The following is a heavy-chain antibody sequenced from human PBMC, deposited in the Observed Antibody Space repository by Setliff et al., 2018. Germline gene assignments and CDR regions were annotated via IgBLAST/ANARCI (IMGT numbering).Heavy chain of an antibody. CDR2: IRSKANSYAT. V-gene: IGHV3-73*01. Sequence: GGSLRLSCAASGFTFSGSAMHWVRQASGKGLEWVGRIRSKANSYATAYAASVKGRFTISRDNAKNSLYLQMNSLRVEDTAMYYCVGGREWLPDYWGQGTRVTVSS. CDR1: GFTFSGSA. D-gene: IGHD1-26*01. J-gene: IGHJ4*02. CDR3: VGGREWLPDY.